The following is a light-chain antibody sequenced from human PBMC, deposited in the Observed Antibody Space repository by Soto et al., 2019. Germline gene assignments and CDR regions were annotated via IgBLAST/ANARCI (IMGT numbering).Light chain of an antibody. CDR3: QVWDSSSDHPM. Sequence: SYELTQPPSVSVAPGKTARITCGENNIGRKSVHWYQQKPRQAPVVVIYYDSDRPSGIPERLSGSNSGNTATLTISRVEAGDEADYYCQVWDSSSDHPMFGGGTKLTVL. V-gene: IGLV3-21*04. CDR1: NIGRKS. J-gene: IGLJ3*02. CDR2: YDS.